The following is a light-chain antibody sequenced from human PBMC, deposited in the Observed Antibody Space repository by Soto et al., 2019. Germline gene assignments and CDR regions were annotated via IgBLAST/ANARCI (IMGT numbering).Light chain of an antibody. J-gene: IGKJ1*01. CDR1: QSISSW. CDR2: KAS. Sequence: DIQMTQSPSTLSASVGDRVTITCRASQSISSWVAWYQQKPGKAPKLLIYKASSLESAVPSRFSGSGFGTEFSLTISSLQPDDFATYCCQQYDTYPLTFGQGTKVDMK. V-gene: IGKV1-5*03. CDR3: QQYDTYPLT.